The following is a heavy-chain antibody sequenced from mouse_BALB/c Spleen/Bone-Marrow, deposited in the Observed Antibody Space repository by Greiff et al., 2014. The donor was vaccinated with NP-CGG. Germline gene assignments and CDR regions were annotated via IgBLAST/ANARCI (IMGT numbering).Heavy chain of an antibody. Sequence: GPELVKPGASMKISCKASGYSFTGYTMNWVKQSHGKNLEWIGLINPYDGGTSYNQKFKGKATLTVDKSSSTAYMELLSLTSEDSAVYYCARHGYGNYVAMDYWGQGTSVTVSS. CDR3: ARHGYGNYVAMDY. J-gene: IGHJ4*01. CDR2: INPYDGGT. V-gene: IGHV1-26*01. CDR1: GYSFTGYT. D-gene: IGHD2-10*02.